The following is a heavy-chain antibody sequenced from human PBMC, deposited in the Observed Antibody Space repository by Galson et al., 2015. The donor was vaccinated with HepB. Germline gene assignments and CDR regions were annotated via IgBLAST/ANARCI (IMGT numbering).Heavy chain of an antibody. CDR2: IYSGGAT. V-gene: IGHV3-66*01. J-gene: IGHJ4*02. Sequence: SLRLSCAASGFMVNTNYMNWVRQAPGKGLEWVSVIYSGGATYYADSVKGRFTISRDNSTNTLYLQMNRLRVEDTAVYYCTRVPYNYNDNSGPKDSWGQGTLVTVSS. D-gene: IGHD3-22*01. CDR1: GFMVNTNY. CDR3: TRVPYNYNDNSGPKDS.